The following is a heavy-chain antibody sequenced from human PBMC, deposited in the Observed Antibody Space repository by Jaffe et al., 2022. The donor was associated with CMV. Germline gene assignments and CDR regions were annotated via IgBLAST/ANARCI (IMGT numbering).Heavy chain of an antibody. Sequence: QVQLVESGGDVVQPGRSLTLSCAASGFVFSDFGMVWVRQAPGKGLEWVAAIWPNGTTKSYRDSVRGRFTVSRDNSERTLYLRMTSLRAEDTAVYFCATSVYWHEDHWGRGTLVAVSS. D-gene: IGHD1-1*01. V-gene: IGHV3-33*03. J-gene: IGHJ4*02. CDR3: ATSVYWHEDH. CDR2: IWPNGTTK. CDR1: GFVFSDFG.